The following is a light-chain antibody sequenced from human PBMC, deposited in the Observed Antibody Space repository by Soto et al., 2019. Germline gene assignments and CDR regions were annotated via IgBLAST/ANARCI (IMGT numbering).Light chain of an antibody. CDR2: DAS. J-gene: IGKJ1*01. CDR3: QQYNSYST. V-gene: IGKV1-5*01. Sequence: RVTITFRASQSISTWLAWYQQKPGKAPKLLIDDASSLESGAPSRFSGSGSGTEFTLTISSLQPEEFASYYFQQYNSYSTFGQGTKVDIK. CDR1: QSISTW.